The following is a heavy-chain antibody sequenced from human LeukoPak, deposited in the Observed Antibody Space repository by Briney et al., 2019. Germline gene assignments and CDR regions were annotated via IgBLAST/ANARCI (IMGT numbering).Heavy chain of an antibody. J-gene: IGHJ4*02. CDR1: GFTFDDYA. Sequence: GGSLRLSCAASGFTFDDYAMHWARQAPGKGLEWVSGISWNSGSIGYADSVKGRFTISRDNAKNSLYLQMNSLRAEDTALYYCAKDLYGDYAGPLDYWGQGTLVTVSS. V-gene: IGHV3-9*01. D-gene: IGHD4-17*01. CDR2: ISWNSGSI. CDR3: AKDLYGDYAGPLDY.